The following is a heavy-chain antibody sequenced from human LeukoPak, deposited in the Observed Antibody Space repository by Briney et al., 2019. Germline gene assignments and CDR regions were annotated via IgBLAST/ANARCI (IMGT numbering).Heavy chain of an antibody. CDR2: IYTSGST. Sequence: KPSETLSLTCTVSGGSISSYYWSWIRQPAGKGLEWIGRIYTSGSTNYNPSLKTRVTISVDTSKNLFSLNLSSVTAADTAVYYSARNYYDTKKPWDWGQGTLVTVSS. V-gene: IGHV4-4*07. J-gene: IGHJ4*02. CDR3: ARNYYDTKKPWD. D-gene: IGHD3-22*01. CDR1: GGSISSYY.